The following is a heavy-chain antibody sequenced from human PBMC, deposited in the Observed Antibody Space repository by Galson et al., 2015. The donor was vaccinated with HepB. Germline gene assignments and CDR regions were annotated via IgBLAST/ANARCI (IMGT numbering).Heavy chain of an antibody. CDR2: ISPGNDNR. D-gene: IGHD2-21*01. J-gene: IGHJ4*02. Sequence: SVKVSCKASGYTFSTYAIHWVRQAPGQRLEWMGWISPGNDNRKYSPRFQDRITMTRDTSASTVYMEVNSLRSEDTAVYYCARGNDCIDFWGQGTLVTVSS. V-gene: IGHV1-3*01. CDR3: ARGNDCIDF. CDR1: GYTFSTYA.